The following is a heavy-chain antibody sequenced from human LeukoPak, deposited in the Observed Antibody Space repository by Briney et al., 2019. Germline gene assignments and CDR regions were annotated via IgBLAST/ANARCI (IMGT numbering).Heavy chain of an antibody. CDR3: ARDQISRWMGAFDI. D-gene: IGHD4-23*01. CDR2: IKQDGSEK. Sequence: GGSLRPSCAASGFTFSTYWVTWVRQAPGKGLEWVANIKQDGSEKYYVDSVKGRFTISRDNAKNSLYLQMNSLRVEDTAVYYCARDQISRWMGAFDIWGQGTMVTVSS. J-gene: IGHJ3*02. V-gene: IGHV3-7*01. CDR1: GFTFSTYW.